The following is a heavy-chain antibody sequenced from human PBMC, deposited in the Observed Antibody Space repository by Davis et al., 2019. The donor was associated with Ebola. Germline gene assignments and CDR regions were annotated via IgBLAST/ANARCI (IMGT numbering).Heavy chain of an antibody. V-gene: IGHV4-59*12. CDR1: GGSISSYY. CDR3: ARVRRITMIVVVISQSYYYYGMDV. CDR2: IYYSGRT. D-gene: IGHD3-22*01. Sequence: SETLSLTCTVSGGSISSYYWSWIRQPPGKGLEWIGYIYYSGRTNYNPSLKSRVTISVDTSKNQFSLKLSSVTAADTAVYYCARVRRITMIVVVISQSYYYYGMDVWGQGTTVTVSS. J-gene: IGHJ6*02.